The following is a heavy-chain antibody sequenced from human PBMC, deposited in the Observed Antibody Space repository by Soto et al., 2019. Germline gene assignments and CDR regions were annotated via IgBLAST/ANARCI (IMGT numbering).Heavy chain of an antibody. Sequence: SETLSLTCTVSGGSISNYYWSWIRQPAGKGLEWIGRIYTSGSTDYNPSLKSRVTISIDTSKNQFSLKVTSMTAADTAVYYCARERREEIHDGYDIDYWGQGTLVTV. CDR2: IYTSGST. V-gene: IGHV4-4*07. J-gene: IGHJ4*02. CDR1: GGSISNYY. CDR3: ARERREEIHDGYDIDY. D-gene: IGHD5-12*01.